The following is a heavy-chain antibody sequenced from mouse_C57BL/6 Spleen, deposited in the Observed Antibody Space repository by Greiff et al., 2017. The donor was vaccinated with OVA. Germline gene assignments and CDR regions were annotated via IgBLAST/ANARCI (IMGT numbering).Heavy chain of an antibody. J-gene: IGHJ2*01. V-gene: IGHV1-82*01. CDR2: IYPGDGDT. CDR3: ARFYGSPYFDY. CDR1: GYAFSSSW. D-gene: IGHD1-1*01. Sequence: VQRVESGPELVKPGASVKISCKASGYAFSSSWMNWVKQRPGKGLEWIGRIYPGDGDTNYNGKFKGKATLTADKSSSTAYMQLSSLTSENSAVYFCARFYGSPYFDYWGQGTTLTVSS.